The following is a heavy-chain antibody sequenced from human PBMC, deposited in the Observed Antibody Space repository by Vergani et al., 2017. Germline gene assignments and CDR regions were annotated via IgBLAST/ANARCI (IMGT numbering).Heavy chain of an antibody. CDR2: ISGPGLST. CDR1: GFTFSNSA. Sequence: EVHLLESGGGLVQSGGSLRLSCAASGFTFSNSAVSWVRQAPGRGLAWVSSISGPGLSTYYADSVKGRFSISRDNAKNSLYLQMNSLRAEDTAVYYCARGFSCSGGSCYHRPFDYWGQGTLVTVSS. J-gene: IGHJ4*02. CDR3: ARGFSCSGGSCYHRPFDY. V-gene: IGHV3-23*01. D-gene: IGHD2-15*01.